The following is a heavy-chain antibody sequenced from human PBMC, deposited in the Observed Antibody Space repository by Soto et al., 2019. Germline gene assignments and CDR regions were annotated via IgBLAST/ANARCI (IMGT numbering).Heavy chain of an antibody. Sequence: SETLSLTCTVSGGSISSYYWSLIRQPPGKGLEWIGYIYYSGSTNYNPSLKSRVTISVDTSKNQFSLKLSSVTAADTAVYYCARLRGYCSGGSCYWFDPWGQGTLVTVSS. D-gene: IGHD2-15*01. CDR2: IYYSGST. V-gene: IGHV4-59*08. CDR3: ARLRGYCSGGSCYWFDP. J-gene: IGHJ5*02. CDR1: GGSISSYY.